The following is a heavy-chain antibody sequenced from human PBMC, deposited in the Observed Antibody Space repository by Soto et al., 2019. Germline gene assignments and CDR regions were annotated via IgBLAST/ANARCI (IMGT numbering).Heavy chain of an antibody. CDR2: INAGNGNT. CDR1: GYTFTSYA. Sequence: ASVKVCWKASGYTFTSYAMHWVRQAHGQRLEWMGWINAGNGNTKYSQKFQGRVTITRDTSASTAYMELSSLRSEDTAVYYFATSYSGYDYHYYYGMDVWGQGTTVTAP. CDR3: ATSYSGYDYHYYYGMDV. D-gene: IGHD5-12*01. V-gene: IGHV1-3*01. J-gene: IGHJ6*02.